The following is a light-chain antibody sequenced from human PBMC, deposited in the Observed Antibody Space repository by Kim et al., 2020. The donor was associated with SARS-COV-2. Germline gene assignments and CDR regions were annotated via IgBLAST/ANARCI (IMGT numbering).Light chain of an antibody. J-gene: IGLJ2*01. CDR1: SSNIGAGYD. CDR2: GNS. Sequence: QSVLTQPLSVSGAPGQRVTISCTGSSSNIGAGYDVHWYQQLPGTAPKLLIYGNSNRPSGVPDRFSGSKSGTSASLAITGLQAEDEADYYCQSYDSSLSGSVVFGGGTQLTVL. V-gene: IGLV1-40*01. CDR3: QSYDSSLSGSVV.